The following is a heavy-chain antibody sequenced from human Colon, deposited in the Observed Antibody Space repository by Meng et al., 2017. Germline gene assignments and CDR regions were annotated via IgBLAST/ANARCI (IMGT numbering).Heavy chain of an antibody. Sequence: QLGELGEWVKKPVASVKVSCKASGYTFAGYYGPWVRQAPGQGLECMGWINPNSGVTNYAQKFQDRVTMTRDTSITTAYMELSNLRSDDTAVYYCFVWFGESSTSFDHWGQGSLVTVSS. CDR2: INPNSGVT. D-gene: IGHD3-10*01. CDR3: FVWFGESSTSFDH. J-gene: IGHJ4*02. V-gene: IGHV1-2*02. CDR1: GYTFAGYY.